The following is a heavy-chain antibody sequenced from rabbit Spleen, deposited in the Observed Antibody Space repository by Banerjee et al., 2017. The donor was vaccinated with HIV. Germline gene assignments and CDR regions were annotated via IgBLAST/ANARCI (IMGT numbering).Heavy chain of an antibody. CDR3: ARDTSTSFSTYGMDL. CDR1: GFSFSSAYD. J-gene: IGHJ6*01. Sequence: EQLEESGGGLVKPEGSLTLTCKASGFSFSSAYDMCWVRQAPGKGLEWIACIYAGNSGNTYSASWAKGRFTISKTSSTTVTLRMTSLTAADTATYFCARDTSTSFSTYGMDLWGPGTLVTVS. D-gene: IGHD1-1*01. V-gene: IGHV1S45*01. CDR2: IYAGNSGNT.